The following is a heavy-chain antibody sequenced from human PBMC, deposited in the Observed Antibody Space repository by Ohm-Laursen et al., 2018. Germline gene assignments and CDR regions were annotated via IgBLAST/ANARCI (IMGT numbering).Heavy chain of an antibody. Sequence: GSSVKVSCKASGYTFTGYYMHWVRQAPGQGLEWMGWINPNSGGTNYAQKFQGRVTMTRDTSISTAYMELSRLRSDDTAVYYCARSPGAAVAAYYYGMDVWGQGTTVTVSS. CDR2: INPNSGGT. V-gene: IGHV1-2*02. CDR1: GYTFTGYY. CDR3: ARSPGAAVAAYYYGMDV. D-gene: IGHD6-19*01. J-gene: IGHJ6*02.